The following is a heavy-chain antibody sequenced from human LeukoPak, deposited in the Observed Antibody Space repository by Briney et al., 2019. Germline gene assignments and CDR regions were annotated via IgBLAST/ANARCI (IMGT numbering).Heavy chain of an antibody. V-gene: IGHV1-2*02. CDR2: INPNSGGT. D-gene: IGHD4-11*01. CDR3: AREEVDYSNREVVSY. J-gene: IGHJ4*02. CDR1: GYTFTGYY. Sequence: ASVKVSCKASGYTFTGYYMHWVRQAPGQGLEWMGWINPNSGGTNYAQKFQGRVTMTRDTSISTAYMELSRLRSDDTAVYYCAREEVDYSNREVVSYWGQGTLVTVSS.